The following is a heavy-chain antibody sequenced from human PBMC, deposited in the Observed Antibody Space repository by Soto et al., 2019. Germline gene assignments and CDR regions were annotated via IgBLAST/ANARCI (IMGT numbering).Heavy chain of an antibody. Sequence: GGSLRLSCAASGFTFSSYGMHWVRQAPGKGLEWVAVISYDGSNKYYADSVKGRFTISRDNSKNTLYLQMNSLRAEDTAVYYCAKMGYCSGGSCPGWGQGTLVTVSS. D-gene: IGHD2-15*01. CDR1: GFTFSSYG. V-gene: IGHV3-30*18. CDR3: AKMGYCSGGSCPG. J-gene: IGHJ4*02. CDR2: ISYDGSNK.